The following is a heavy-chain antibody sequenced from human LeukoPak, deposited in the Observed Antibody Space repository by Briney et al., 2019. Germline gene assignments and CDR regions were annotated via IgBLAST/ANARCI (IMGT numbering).Heavy chain of an antibody. CDR1: GASVRSDH. CDR3: ARDLSVNAFDI. D-gene: IGHD2/OR15-2a*01. J-gene: IGHJ3*02. CDR2: MHGSGSP. Sequence: SETLSLTCTVSGASVRSDHWNWIRQPPGKGLEWIAYMHGSGSPNYNPSLASRLTLSVDATENLLSLKLTSVTTADTAVYFCARDLSVNAFDIWGQGTLVTVSS. V-gene: IGHV4-59*02.